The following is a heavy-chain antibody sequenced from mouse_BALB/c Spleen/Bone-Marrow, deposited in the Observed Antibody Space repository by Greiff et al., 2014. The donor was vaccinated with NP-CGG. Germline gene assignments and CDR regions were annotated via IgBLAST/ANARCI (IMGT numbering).Heavy chain of an antibody. CDR2: IWGSGNT. J-gene: IGHJ4*01. V-gene: IGHV2-6-4*01. CDR3: ARRERHGMDY. Sequence: VQVVESGPGLVAPSQSLSITCTVSGFSLSRYSVHWVRQSPGKGLEWLGMIWGSGNTDYNSALKSRLSISQDNSKSQIFLKMNRLQTDDTDMYFCARRERHGMDYWGQGTSVTVSS. CDR1: GFSLSRYS.